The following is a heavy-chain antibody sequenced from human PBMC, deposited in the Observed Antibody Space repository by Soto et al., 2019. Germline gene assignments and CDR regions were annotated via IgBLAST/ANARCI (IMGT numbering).Heavy chain of an antibody. J-gene: IGHJ6*02. CDR2: IYSGGST. Sequence: GGSLRLSCAASGFTVSSNYMSWVRQAPGKGLEWVSVIYSGGSTYYADSVKGRFTISRDNSKNTLYLQMNSLRAEETAVYYCAREVIGYGMDVWGQGTTVTVSS. CDR1: GFTVSSNY. CDR3: AREVIGYGMDV. D-gene: IGHD3-22*01. V-gene: IGHV3-53*01.